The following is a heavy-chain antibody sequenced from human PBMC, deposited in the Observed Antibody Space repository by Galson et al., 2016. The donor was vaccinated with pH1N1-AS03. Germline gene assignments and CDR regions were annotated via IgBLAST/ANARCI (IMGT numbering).Heavy chain of an antibody. Sequence: SLRLSCAASGFTFSSYSMSWVRQAPGKGLEWVSEISASGVGTYYADSVKGRFTISRDNSKNTLYLQMNTLRAEDTALYYCAKEKAAAPPEADIDVWGQGTTVTVSS. D-gene: IGHD1-14*01. V-gene: IGHV3-23*01. J-gene: IGHJ6*02. CDR1: GFTFSSYS. CDR2: ISASGVGT. CDR3: AKEKAAAPPEADIDV.